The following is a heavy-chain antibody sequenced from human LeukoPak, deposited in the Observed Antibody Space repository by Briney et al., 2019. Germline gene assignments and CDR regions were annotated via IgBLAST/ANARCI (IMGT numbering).Heavy chain of an antibody. D-gene: IGHD1-14*01. V-gene: IGHV3-21*06. Sequence: KTGGSLRLSSTASGLTFSTSGFNWVRQAPGKGLEWVASIGPTGSDRYHADSIKGRFTISRDNANNFLYLQMNSLRAEDTAVYYCATETNGRHYDYWGQGTLLTVSS. J-gene: IGHJ4*02. CDR1: GLTFSTSG. CDR3: ATETNGRHYDY. CDR2: IGPTGSDR.